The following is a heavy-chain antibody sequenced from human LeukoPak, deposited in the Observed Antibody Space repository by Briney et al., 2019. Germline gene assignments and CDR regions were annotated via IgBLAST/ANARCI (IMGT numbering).Heavy chain of an antibody. V-gene: IGHV1-2*02. D-gene: IGHD2-15*01. CDR1: GYTFTSYY. Sequence: ASVKVSCKASGYTFTSYYMHWVRQAPGQGLEWMGWINPNSGGTNYAQKFQGRVTMTRDTSISTAYMELSRLRSDDTAVYYCARDPASENCSGGSCYLDDAFDIWGQGTMVTVSS. CDR3: ARDPASENCSGGSCYLDDAFDI. J-gene: IGHJ3*02. CDR2: INPNSGGT.